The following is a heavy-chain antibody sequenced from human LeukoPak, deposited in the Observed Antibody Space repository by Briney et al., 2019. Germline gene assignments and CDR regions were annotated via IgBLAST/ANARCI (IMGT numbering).Heavy chain of an antibody. J-gene: IGHJ3*02. CDR1: GGSISSYY. CDR2: IYYSGST. Sequence: PSETLSLTCTVSGGSISSYYWSWIRQPPGKGLEWIGYIYYSGSTNYNPSLKSRVTISVDTSKNQFSLKLSSVTAADTAVYYCARDPMVRGVSDAFDIWGQGTMVTVSS. D-gene: IGHD3-10*01. V-gene: IGHV4-59*01. CDR3: ARDPMVRGVSDAFDI.